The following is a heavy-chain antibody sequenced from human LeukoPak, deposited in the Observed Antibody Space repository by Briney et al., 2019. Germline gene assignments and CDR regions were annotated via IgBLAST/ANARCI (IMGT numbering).Heavy chain of an antibody. CDR3: ARSVYSYGTYYFDY. D-gene: IGHD5-18*01. J-gene: IGHJ4*02. CDR2: IYYSGST. CDR1: GGSISSYY. V-gene: IGHV4-59*12. Sequence: SETLSLTCTVSGGSISSYYWSWIRQPPGKGLEWIGYIYYSGSTNYNPSLKSRVTMSVDTSKNQFSLKLSSVTAADTAVYYCARSVYSYGTYYFDYWGQGTLVTVSS.